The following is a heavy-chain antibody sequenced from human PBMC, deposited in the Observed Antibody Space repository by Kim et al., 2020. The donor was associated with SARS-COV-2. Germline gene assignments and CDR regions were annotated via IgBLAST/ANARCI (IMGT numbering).Heavy chain of an antibody. Sequence: GGSLRLSCAASGFTFSSYAMSWVRQAPGKGLEWVSAISGSGGSTYYADSVKGRFTISRDNSKNTLYLQMNSLRAEDTAVYYCAKDFGYGDAYWYFDLWGRGTLVTVSS. J-gene: IGHJ2*01. V-gene: IGHV3-23*01. D-gene: IGHD4-17*01. CDR2: ISGSGGST. CDR3: AKDFGYGDAYWYFDL. CDR1: GFTFSSYA.